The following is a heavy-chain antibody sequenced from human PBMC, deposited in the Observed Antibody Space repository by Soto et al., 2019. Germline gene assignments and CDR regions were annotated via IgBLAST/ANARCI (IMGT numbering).Heavy chain of an antibody. CDR2: TSYTSNSYN. Sequence: SHTRSLTCAIPGDSVGSNSSSLNCIRQSPSRGLEWLGRTSYTSNSYNDYAVSAKSRITLNTDTSNPQCSLQLNSVTPEDTDVYYCARQYRSSHGTTSYHCGMGVWRKRNTVTV. CDR1: GDSVGSNSSS. D-gene: IGHD6-6*01. CDR3: ARQYRSSHGTTSYHCGMGV. V-gene: IGHV6-1*01. J-gene: IGHJ6*04.